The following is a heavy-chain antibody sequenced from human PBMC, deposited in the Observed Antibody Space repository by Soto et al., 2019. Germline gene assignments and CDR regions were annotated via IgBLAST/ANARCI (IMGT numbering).Heavy chain of an antibody. CDR1: GYTFTSYG. CDR3: ARDTWVSSSVLEWLSQPLYYFDY. D-gene: IGHD3-3*01. Sequence: ASVKVSCKASGYTFTSYGISWVRQAPGQGLERMGWISAYNGNTNYAQKLQGRVTMTTDTSTSTAYMELRSLRSDDTAVYYCARDTWVSSSVLEWLSQPLYYFDYWGQGTLVTVSS. V-gene: IGHV1-18*01. J-gene: IGHJ4*02. CDR2: ISAYNGNT.